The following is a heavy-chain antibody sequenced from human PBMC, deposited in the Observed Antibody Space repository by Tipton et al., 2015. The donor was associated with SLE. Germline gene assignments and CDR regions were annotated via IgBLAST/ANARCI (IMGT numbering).Heavy chain of an antibody. V-gene: IGHV3-48*03. D-gene: IGHD3-10*01. CDR3: ARRAYGSGSPGDAFDI. CDR2: ISSSGSTM. Sequence: SLRLSCAASGFTFSSYEMNWVRQAPGKGLEWVSYISSSGSTMYNADSVKGRFTISRDNAKNSLYLQMNSLRAEDTAVYYCARRAYGSGSPGDAFDIWGQGTMVTVSS. J-gene: IGHJ3*02. CDR1: GFTFSSYE.